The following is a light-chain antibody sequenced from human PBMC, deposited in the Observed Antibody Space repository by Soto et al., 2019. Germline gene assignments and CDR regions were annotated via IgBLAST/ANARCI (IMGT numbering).Light chain of an antibody. CDR1: QSISVW. CDR3: QQSYSTPIT. V-gene: IGKV1-5*01. CDR2: DAS. Sequence: SQMTQSPSTLSASVGDRVTITCRARQSISVWLAWYQQKPGKAPKLLIYDASILESGVPSRFSGSGSGTDFTLTISSLQPEDFATYYCQQSYSTPITFGQGTRLEIK. J-gene: IGKJ5*01.